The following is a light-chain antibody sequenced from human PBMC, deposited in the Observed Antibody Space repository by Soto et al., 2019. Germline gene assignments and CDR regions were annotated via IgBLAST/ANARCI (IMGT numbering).Light chain of an antibody. J-gene: IGKJ1*01. Sequence: DIQMTQSPSALSASVGDRVTITCRASQSIKTWLAWYQRKPGRAPNLLIYDASTVQSGVPSRFSGSGSGTEFTLTISSLQPDDSATYYCQHYSLYSPWTFGQGTKVDIK. CDR3: QHYSLYSPWT. CDR1: QSIKTW. CDR2: DAS. V-gene: IGKV1-5*01.